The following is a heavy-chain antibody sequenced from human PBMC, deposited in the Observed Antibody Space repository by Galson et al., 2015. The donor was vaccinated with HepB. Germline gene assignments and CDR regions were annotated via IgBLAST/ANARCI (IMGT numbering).Heavy chain of an antibody. Sequence: SLRLSCAASTFTVTSNYMSWVRQAPGKGLEWVSVIYSDGKTFYADSVKGRFTISRDNSKNTVYLQMNSLRAEDTAVYYCAKSLGDLTTSDYWGQGTLVTVSS. CDR2: IYSDGKT. CDR3: AKSLGDLTTSDY. V-gene: IGHV3-66*01. J-gene: IGHJ4*02. CDR1: TFTVTSNY. D-gene: IGHD3-16*01.